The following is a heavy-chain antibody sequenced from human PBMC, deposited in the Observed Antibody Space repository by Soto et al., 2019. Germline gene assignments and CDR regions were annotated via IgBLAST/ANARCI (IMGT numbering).Heavy chain of an antibody. Sequence: QVQLQESGPGLVKPSETLSLTCGVSGDSINNGFWWTWVRQPPGKGLEWIGEKHHSGSTNYNLSLRSRVPISLDKSKIQFSLKRSSVTAADTAVYFCASSSGWWRLDVWGQGTTVTVSS. CDR2: KHHSGST. J-gene: IGHJ6*02. V-gene: IGHV4-4*02. D-gene: IGHD6-19*01. CDR1: GDSINNGFW. CDR3: ASSSGWWRLDV.